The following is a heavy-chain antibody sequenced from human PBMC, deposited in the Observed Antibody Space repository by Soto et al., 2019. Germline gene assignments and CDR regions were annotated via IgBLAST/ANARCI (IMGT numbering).Heavy chain of an antibody. CDR2: IDSTAATI. V-gene: IGHV3-48*03. CDR3: ATDPDGIYDFDY. Sequence: EVQLVESGGGLVQPGGSLRLSCAVSGFSFSSNGMTWARQAPGMGLEWVAPIDSTAATISYADSVRGRFTISRDNAKNSLYLQMDSLRADDTAIYFCATDPDGIYDFDYWGQGILVTVSS. J-gene: IGHJ4*02. CDR1: GFSFSSNG. D-gene: IGHD1-20*01.